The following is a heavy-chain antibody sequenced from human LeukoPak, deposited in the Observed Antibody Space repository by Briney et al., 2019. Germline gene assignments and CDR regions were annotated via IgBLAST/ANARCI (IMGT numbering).Heavy chain of an antibody. CDR3: ARDLSAGGGSPWLVGRAFDI. V-gene: IGHV1-2*02. Sequence: ASVKVSCKASGYTFTGYYMHWVRQAPGQGLEWMGWINPNSGGTNYAQKFQGRVTMTRDTSISTAYMELSRLRSDDTSVYYCARDLSAGGGSPWLVGRAFDIWGQGTMVTVSS. CDR2: INPNSGGT. J-gene: IGHJ3*02. CDR1: GYTFTGYY. D-gene: IGHD6-19*01.